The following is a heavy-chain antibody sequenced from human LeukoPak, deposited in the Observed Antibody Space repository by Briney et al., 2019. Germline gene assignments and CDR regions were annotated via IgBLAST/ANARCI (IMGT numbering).Heavy chain of an antibody. CDR2: ISGSGDST. V-gene: IGHV3-23*01. Sequence: QPGGSLRLSCAASGFTFSSYDMSWVRQAPGKGLEWVSAISGSGDSTYYADSVKGRFTISRDNSKNTLYLQMNSLRVEDTAVYYCARRSYFDYWGQGTLVTVSS. CDR1: GFTFSSYD. J-gene: IGHJ4*02. CDR3: ARRSYFDY.